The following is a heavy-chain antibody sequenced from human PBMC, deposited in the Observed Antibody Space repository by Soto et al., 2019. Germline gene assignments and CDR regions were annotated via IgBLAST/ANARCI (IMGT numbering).Heavy chain of an antibody. J-gene: IGHJ6*02. D-gene: IGHD4-4*01. CDR3: ARGRGYSTYYYYYGMDV. Sequence: PSETLSLTCTVSGGSISSYYWSWIRQPPGKGLEWIGYIYYSGSTNYNPSLKSRVTISVDTSKNQFSLKLSSVTAADTAVYYCARGRGYSTYYYYYGMDVWGQGTTVTVSS. CDR1: GGSISSYY. V-gene: IGHV4-59*01. CDR2: IYYSGST.